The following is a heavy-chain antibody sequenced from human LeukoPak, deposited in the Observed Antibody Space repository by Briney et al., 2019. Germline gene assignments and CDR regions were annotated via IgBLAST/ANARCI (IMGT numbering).Heavy chain of an antibody. D-gene: IGHD6-13*01. V-gene: IGHV1-18*04. J-gene: IGHJ4*02. Sequence: GASVKVSCKASGYTFITYGISWVRQAPGQGLEWMGLISAYNGHTKYAQKLQGRVTMTTDTSATTAYMELRNLRSDDTAVYYCARDHSSSCQLFDYWGQGTLVTVSS. CDR1: GYTFITYG. CDR2: ISAYNGHT. CDR3: ARDHSSSCQLFDY.